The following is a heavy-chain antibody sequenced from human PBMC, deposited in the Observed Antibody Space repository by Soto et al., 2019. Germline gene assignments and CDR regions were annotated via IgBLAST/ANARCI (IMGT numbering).Heavy chain of an antibody. Sequence: GGSLRLSCAASGFTFSSYGMHWVRQAPGKGLEWVAVIWYDGSNKYYADSVKGRFTISRDNSKNTLYLQMNSLRAEDTAVYYCARELELRIPYYYYGMDVWGQGTTVTVSS. D-gene: IGHD1-7*01. V-gene: IGHV3-33*01. CDR3: ARELELRIPYYYYGMDV. J-gene: IGHJ6*02. CDR2: IWYDGSNK. CDR1: GFTFSSYG.